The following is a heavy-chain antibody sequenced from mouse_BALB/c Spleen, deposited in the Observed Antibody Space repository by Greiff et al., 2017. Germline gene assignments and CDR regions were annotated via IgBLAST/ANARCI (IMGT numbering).Heavy chain of an antibody. CDR2: INPSNGRT. CDR3: ARLGYGNLYYFDY. J-gene: IGHJ2*01. D-gene: IGHD2-10*02. Sequence: VQLQESGAELVKPGASVKLSCKASGYTFTSYWMHWVKQRPGQGLEWIGEINPSNGRTNYNEKFKSKATLTVDKSSSTAYMQLSSLTSEDSAVYYCARLGYGNLYYFDYWGQGTTLTVSS. CDR1: GYTFTSYW. V-gene: IGHV1S81*02.